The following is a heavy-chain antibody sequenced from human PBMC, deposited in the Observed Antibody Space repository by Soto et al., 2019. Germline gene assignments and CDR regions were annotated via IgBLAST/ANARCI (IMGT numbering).Heavy chain of an antibody. Sequence: PGESLKISCKGSGYSFTSYWIGWVRQMPGKGLEGRGVIYPGGSDTRHSPSFQGQGTISADKSISTAYLQWSSLKASDTAMYYGARHKESPLPITDYWGQGTLVTVSS. CDR2: IYPGGSDT. CDR3: ARHKESPLPITDY. J-gene: IGHJ4*02. D-gene: IGHD3-16*01. V-gene: IGHV5-51*01. CDR1: GYSFTSYW.